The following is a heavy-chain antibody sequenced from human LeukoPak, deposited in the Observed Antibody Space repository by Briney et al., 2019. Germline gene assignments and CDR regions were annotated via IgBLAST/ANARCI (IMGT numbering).Heavy chain of an antibody. CDR2: ISYDGSNK. J-gene: IGHJ4*02. D-gene: IGHD2-21*01. CDR1: GFTFSSYG. CDR3: ARDLVSVWWADS. V-gene: IGHV3-30*03. Sequence: GRSLRLSCAASGFTFSSYGMHWVRQAPGKGLEWVAVISYDGSNKYYADSVKGRFTISRDNSKNTLYLQMNSLRTEDTAVYYCARDLVSVWWADSWGQGTLVTVSS.